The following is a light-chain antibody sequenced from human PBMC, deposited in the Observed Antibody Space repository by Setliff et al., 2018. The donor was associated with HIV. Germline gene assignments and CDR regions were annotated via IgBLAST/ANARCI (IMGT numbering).Light chain of an antibody. J-gene: IGLJ1*01. V-gene: IGLV1-51*01. CDR3: GAWDGNLNAYV. Sequence: QSVLTQTPSVSAAPRQRVTISCSGVTSNIGSNSLSWYQQFPGIAPKLLIFDNNKRASGIPNRFSASKSGTSATLSITGLQTGDGATYYCGAWDGNLNAYVFGAGTKVT. CDR1: TSNIGSNS. CDR2: DNN.